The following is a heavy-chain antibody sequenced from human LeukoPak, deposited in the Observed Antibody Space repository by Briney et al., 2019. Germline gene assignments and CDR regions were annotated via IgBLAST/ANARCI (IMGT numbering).Heavy chain of an antibody. CDR3: ARHVSGYSSSWYKPDYYYYYMDV. D-gene: IGHD6-13*01. Sequence: SETLSLTCTVSGGSISSSSYYWGWIRQPPGKGLEWIGSIYYSGSTYYNPSLKSRVTISVDTSKNQFSLKLSSVTAADTAVYYCARHVSGYSSSWYKPDYYYYYMDVWGKGTTVTVSS. CDR2: IYYSGST. V-gene: IGHV4-39*01. J-gene: IGHJ6*03. CDR1: GGSISSSSYY.